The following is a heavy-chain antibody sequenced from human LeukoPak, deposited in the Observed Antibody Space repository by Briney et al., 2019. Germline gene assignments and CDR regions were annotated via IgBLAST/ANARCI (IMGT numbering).Heavy chain of an antibody. CDR3: ARGSEIAAAGTGYYFDY. Sequence: PSETLSLTCAVYGGSFSGYYWSWIRQPAGKGLEWIGEINHSGSTNYNPSLKSRVTLSVDTSKNQFSLKLSSVTAADTAVYYCARGSEIAAAGTGYYFDYWGQGTLVTVSS. V-gene: IGHV4-34*01. D-gene: IGHD6-13*01. CDR2: INHSGST. CDR1: GGSFSGYY. J-gene: IGHJ4*02.